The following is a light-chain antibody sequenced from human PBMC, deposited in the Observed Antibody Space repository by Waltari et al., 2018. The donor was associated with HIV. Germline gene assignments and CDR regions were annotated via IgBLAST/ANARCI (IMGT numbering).Light chain of an antibody. Sequence: QSALTQPASVSGSPGQSITISCTGTSRDVGSYNYVSWFQQPPDKAPTLILFDVNKRPSGVSNRFSGSKSGKTASLTISGLQPEDEADYFCTSYTSRDTWVFGGGTKVTVL. CDR1: SRDVGSYNY. CDR2: DVN. V-gene: IGLV2-14*03. J-gene: IGLJ3*02. CDR3: TSYTSRDTWV.